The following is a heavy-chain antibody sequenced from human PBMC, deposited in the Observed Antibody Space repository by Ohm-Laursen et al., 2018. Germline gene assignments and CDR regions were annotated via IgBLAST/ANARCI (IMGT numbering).Heavy chain of an antibody. J-gene: IGHJ3*02. V-gene: IGHV4-28*01. Sequence: SETLSLTCDVSGLSISNSNWWGWIRQPPGKGLEWVGYLYYSGTTYYNPSLKSRVAISLNTSKNQFSLKLSSVTAADTAVYYCARRGHAFDIWGQGTMVTVSS. CDR3: ARRGHAFDI. CDR2: LYYSGTT. CDR1: GLSISNSNW.